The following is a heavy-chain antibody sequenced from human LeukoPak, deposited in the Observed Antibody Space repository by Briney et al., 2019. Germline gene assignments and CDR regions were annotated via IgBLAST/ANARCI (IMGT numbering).Heavy chain of an antibody. D-gene: IGHD2-8*01. J-gene: IGHJ6*02. CDR3: ARAIMDYYYYGMDV. V-gene: IGHV1-8*01. CDR1: GYTFTSYD. Sequence: ASVKVSCKASGYTFTSYDINWVRQATGQGLEWMGWMNPNSGNTGYAQKFQGRVTMTRNTSISTAYMELSSLRSEDTAVYYCARAIMDYYYYGMDVWGQGTTVIVSS. CDR2: MNPNSGNT.